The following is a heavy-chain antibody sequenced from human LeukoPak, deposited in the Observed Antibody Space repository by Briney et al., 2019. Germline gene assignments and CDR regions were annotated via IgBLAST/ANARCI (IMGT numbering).Heavy chain of an antibody. V-gene: IGHV3-30-3*01. J-gene: IGHJ4*02. CDR3: ARSAITMIVVVNLDY. CDR1: GFPFSSYW. CDR2: ISYDGSNK. D-gene: IGHD3-22*01. Sequence: GGSLRLSCVASGFPFSSYWMTWVRQAPGKGLEWVAVISYDGSNKYYADSVKGRFTISRDNSKNTLYLQMNSLRAEDTAVYYCARSAITMIVVVNLDYWGQGTLVTVSS.